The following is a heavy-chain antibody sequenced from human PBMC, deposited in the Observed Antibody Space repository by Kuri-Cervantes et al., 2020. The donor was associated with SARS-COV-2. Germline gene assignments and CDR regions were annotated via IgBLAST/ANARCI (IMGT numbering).Heavy chain of an antibody. CDR2: ISADGSDK. Sequence: GESLKISCAASGSTFCTYPIQWVRQAPGKRLEWVAAISADGSDKYNIDSVKGRFTISRDNSESTLSLQMNSLRPEDTAVYYCARDSVFRGNYYFDYLGPGTVVTVSS. CDR3: ARDSVFRGNYYFDY. V-gene: IGHV3-30*04. CDR1: GSTFCTYP. D-gene: IGHD5/OR15-5a*01. J-gene: IGHJ4*02.